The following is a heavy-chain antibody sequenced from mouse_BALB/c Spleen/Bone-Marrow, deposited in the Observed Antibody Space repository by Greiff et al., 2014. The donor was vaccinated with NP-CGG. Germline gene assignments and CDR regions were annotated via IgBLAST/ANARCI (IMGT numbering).Heavy chain of an antibody. Sequence: EVKLQESGAELVKPGASVKLSCTASDFNIKDTYMHWVKQRPEQGLEWIGRIDPANGNTKYDPKFQGKATITADTSSNTAYLQLSSLTSEDTAVYYCAKHGGLRYAMDYWGQGTSVTVSS. V-gene: IGHV14-3*02. CDR2: IDPANGNT. CDR3: AKHGGLRYAMDY. J-gene: IGHJ4*01. CDR1: DFNIKDTY. D-gene: IGHD2-4*01.